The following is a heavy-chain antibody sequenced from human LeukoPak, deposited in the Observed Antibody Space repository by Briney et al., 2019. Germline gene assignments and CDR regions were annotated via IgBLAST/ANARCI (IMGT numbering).Heavy chain of an antibody. CDR1: GGSISSGGYS. V-gene: IGHV4-61*08. CDR3: ARGAGTYYFDY. CDR2: IYYSGST. J-gene: IGHJ4*02. Sequence: SQTLSLTCAVSGGSISSGGYSWSWIRQPPGKGLEWIGYIYYSGSTNYNPSLKSRVTISVDTSKNQFSLKLSSVTAADTAVYYCARGAGTYYFDYWGQGTLVTVSS.